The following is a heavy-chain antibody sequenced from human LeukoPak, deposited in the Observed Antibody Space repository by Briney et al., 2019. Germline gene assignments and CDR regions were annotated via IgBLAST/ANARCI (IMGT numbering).Heavy chain of an antibody. CDR2: IKQDGSEK. J-gene: IGHJ4*02. D-gene: IGHD5-12*01. CDR1: GFTFSSYW. CDR3: AKTPQGYGAGYYFDY. Sequence: GGSLRLSCAASGFTFSSYWMSWVRQAPGKGLEWVANIKQDGSEKYYVDSVKGRFTISRDNAKNSLYLQMNSLRAEDTAVYYCAKTPQGYGAGYYFDYWGQGTLVTVSS. V-gene: IGHV3-7*03.